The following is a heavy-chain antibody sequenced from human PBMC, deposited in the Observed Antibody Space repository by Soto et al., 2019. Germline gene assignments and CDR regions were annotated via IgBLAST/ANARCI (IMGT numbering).Heavy chain of an antibody. CDR1: GFTFSSYW. V-gene: IGHV3-7*01. Sequence: GGSLRLSCAASGFTFSSYWMSWVRQAPGKGLEWVANIKQDGSEKYYVDSVKGRFTISRDNAKNSLYLQMNSLRAEDTAVYYCARVSSTYAYXDFWSGYELPSRGAFDIWGQGTMVTVSS. D-gene: IGHD3-3*01. CDR3: ARVSSTYAYXDFWSGYELPSRGAFDI. CDR2: IKQDGSEK. J-gene: IGHJ3*02.